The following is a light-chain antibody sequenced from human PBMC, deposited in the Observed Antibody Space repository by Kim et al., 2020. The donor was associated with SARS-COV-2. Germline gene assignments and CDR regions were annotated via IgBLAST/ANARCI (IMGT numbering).Light chain of an antibody. CDR2: DAS. J-gene: IGKJ4*01. CDR3: QHYDHPPIS. V-gene: IGKV1-33*01. Sequence: DIQMTQSPSSLSAAVGDTVTITCQASQPISNYLNWYQQKPGKAPKLLIYDASYLETGVPSRFSGRGSGTDYTLYTLTISSVQPEDVATYYCQHYDHPPISFGGGTKLEIK. CDR1: QPISNY.